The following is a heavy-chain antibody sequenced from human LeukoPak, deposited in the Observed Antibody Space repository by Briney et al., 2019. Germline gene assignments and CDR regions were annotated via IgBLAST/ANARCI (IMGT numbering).Heavy chain of an antibody. CDR1: GFTFSSYS. J-gene: IGHJ4*02. CDR3: AREVYANSYYFDY. V-gene: IGHV3-21*01. D-gene: IGHD2-8*01. Sequence: PGGSLRLSCAASGFTFSSYSMNWVRQAPGKGLEWVSSISSSSSYIYYADSVKGRFTISRDNAKNSLYLQMNSLRAEDTAVYYCAREVYANSYYFDYWGQGTLVTVSS. CDR2: ISSSSSYI.